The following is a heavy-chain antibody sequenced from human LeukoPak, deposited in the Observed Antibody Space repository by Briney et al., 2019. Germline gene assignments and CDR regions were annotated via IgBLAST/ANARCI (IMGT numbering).Heavy chain of an antibody. J-gene: IGHJ6*03. V-gene: IGHV4-59*01. CDR2: IYWRGGT. D-gene: IGHD4-11*01. CDR3: ARVGKLQYYMDV. Sequence: IGYIYWRGGTNYITALKSRGTISVDTSKNQFSLKLSSVTAADTAVYYCARVGKLQYYMDVWGKGTTVTVSS.